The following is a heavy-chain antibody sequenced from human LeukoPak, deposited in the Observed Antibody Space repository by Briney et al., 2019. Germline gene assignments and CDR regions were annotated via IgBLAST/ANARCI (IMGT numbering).Heavy chain of an antibody. CDR3: AKSPVVVAATHYFDY. V-gene: IGHV3-23*01. CDR2: ISGSGGST. Sequence: GGSLRLSCAASGFTFSSYAMSWVRQAPGKGLEWVSAISGSGGSTYYADSVKGRFTISRDNPKNTLYLQMNSLRAEDTAVYYCAKSPVVVAATHYFDYWGQGTLVTVSS. CDR1: GFTFSSYA. J-gene: IGHJ4*02. D-gene: IGHD2-15*01.